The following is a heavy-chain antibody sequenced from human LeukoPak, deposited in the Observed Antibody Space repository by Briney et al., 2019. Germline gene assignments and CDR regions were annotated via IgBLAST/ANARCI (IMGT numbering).Heavy chain of an antibody. CDR2: IDTNTGNP. CDR3: ARGGGARLRYPFDY. CDR1: GYTFSSYP. D-gene: IGHD3-16*01. V-gene: IGHV7-4-1*02. Sequence: ASVKVSCKASGYTFSSYPMIWVRQAPGQGLEWMGWIDTNTGNPSNAQGFTGRFVFSLDTSVSTTFLYINNLKADDTAVCYCARGGGARLRYPFDYWGQGTLVTVSS. J-gene: IGHJ4*02.